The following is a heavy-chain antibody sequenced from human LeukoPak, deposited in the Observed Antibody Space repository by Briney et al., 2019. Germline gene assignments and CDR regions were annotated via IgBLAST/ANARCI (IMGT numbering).Heavy chain of an antibody. CDR3: TRDQTPYY. CDR2: IRSKIYGGTP. V-gene: IGHV3-49*04. CDR1: GFTFSSYS. J-gene: IGHJ4*02. Sequence: GGSLRLSCAASGFTFSSYSMNWVRQAPGKGLEWVGFIRSKIYGGTPEYAASVKGRFTISRDDSKGVAYLQMNSLKTEDTAVYYCTRDQTPYYWGQGTLVTVSS.